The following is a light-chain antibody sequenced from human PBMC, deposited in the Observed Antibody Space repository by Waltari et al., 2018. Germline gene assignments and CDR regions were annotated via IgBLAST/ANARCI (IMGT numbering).Light chain of an antibody. Sequence: DIVMTQSPLSLPVSPGESASISCRSSQSLLHSNGYVYLDWFLQKPGQSPQLLIYLGSNRASGVPDRFSGSGSGTDFTLTISSLQPEDFASYYCQQSYSTPDTFGQGTKLEIK. V-gene: IGKV2-28*01. CDR3: QQSYSTPDT. CDR2: LGS. CDR1: QSLLHSNGYVY. J-gene: IGKJ2*01.